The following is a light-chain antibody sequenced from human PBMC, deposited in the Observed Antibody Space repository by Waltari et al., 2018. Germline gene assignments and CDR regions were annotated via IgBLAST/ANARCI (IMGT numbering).Light chain of an antibody. J-gene: IGKJ2*01. Sequence: EILMTQPPAPLSVSPGQTATLSCRASQSISRNLAWYQQKPGQAPRLLLYGASTRATGIPARFSGSGSGTEFTLTISSLQSEDFAVYYCQQYNNWRTFGQGTKLEIK. CDR3: QQYNNWRT. CDR2: GAS. CDR1: QSISRN. V-gene: IGKV3-15*01.